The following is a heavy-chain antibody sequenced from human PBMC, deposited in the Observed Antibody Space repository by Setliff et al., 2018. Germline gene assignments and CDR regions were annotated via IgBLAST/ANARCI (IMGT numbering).Heavy chain of an antibody. Sequence: QPGGSLRLSCAASGFTFSNYGMHWVRQAPGKGLEWVAVIWYDGSDQYYADSVKGRFTISRDNSQNTLYLQMNSLRPEDTAFYYCAKGSHYYDSSGYDSWGQGTLVTVSS. CDR1: GFTFSNYG. CDR3: AKGSHYYDSSGYDS. J-gene: IGHJ4*02. D-gene: IGHD3-22*01. CDR2: IWYDGSDQ. V-gene: IGHV3-30*02.